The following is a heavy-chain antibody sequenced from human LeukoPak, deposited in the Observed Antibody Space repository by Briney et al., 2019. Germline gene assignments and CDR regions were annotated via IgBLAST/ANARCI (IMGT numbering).Heavy chain of an antibody. V-gene: IGHV3-21*01. CDR3: ARASANWHYAFDF. Sequence: GGSLRLSCAASGFTFSTYTMNWVRQAPGKGLEWVSSISSSSSYIYYADSVKGRFTISRDNAKNSLYLQMNSLRAEDTAVYYCARASANWHYAFDFWGQGTLVTVSS. D-gene: IGHD1-7*01. CDR1: GFTFSTYT. CDR2: ISSSSSYI. J-gene: IGHJ4*02.